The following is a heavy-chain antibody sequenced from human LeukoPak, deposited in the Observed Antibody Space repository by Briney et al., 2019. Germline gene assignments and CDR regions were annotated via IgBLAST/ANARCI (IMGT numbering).Heavy chain of an antibody. D-gene: IGHD3-22*01. CDR2: ISYDGSNK. CDR3: AKGGYYYDSSGYYYGDAFEI. CDR1: GFMFSNYG. Sequence: PGGSLRLSCAASGFMFSNYGMHWVRQARGKGLEWVAFISYDGSNKHYVESVKGRFTISRANSKNTLYLQMNSLRAEDTAVYYCAKGGYYYDSSGYYYGDAFEIWGQGTMVTVSS. V-gene: IGHV3-30*18. J-gene: IGHJ3*02.